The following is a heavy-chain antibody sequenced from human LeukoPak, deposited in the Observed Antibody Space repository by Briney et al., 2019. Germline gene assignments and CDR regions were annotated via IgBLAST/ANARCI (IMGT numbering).Heavy chain of an antibody. J-gene: IGHJ5*02. Sequence: SETLSLTCTVSGGSISSGDYYWRWVRQPPGKGLEWIGYIYYSGSTYYNPSLKSRVTISVEKSKKQFSLKLSSVTAADTAVYYCARALNWFDPWGQGTLVTVSS. CDR1: GGSISSGDYY. CDR3: ARALNWFDP. V-gene: IGHV4-30-4*02. CDR2: IYYSGST.